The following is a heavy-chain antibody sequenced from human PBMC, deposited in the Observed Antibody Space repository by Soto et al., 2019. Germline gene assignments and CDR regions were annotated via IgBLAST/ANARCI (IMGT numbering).Heavy chain of an antibody. CDR3: VRVGYDSSVSYYAHYFQL. J-gene: IGHJ1*01. CDR1: GGSFSPNY. Sequence: SETLSLTCTVSGGSFSPNYWAWIRQPPGKGLEWIGYIYYAGTTSYNPSLKSRVTITLETSKSQFSLRLTSVTASDTAVYYCVRVGYDSSVSYYAHYFQLWGQGTQVTVSS. V-gene: IGHV4-59*08. D-gene: IGHD3-22*01. CDR2: IYYAGTT.